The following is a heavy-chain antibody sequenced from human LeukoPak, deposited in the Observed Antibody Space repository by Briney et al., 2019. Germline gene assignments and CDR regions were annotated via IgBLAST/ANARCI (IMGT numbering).Heavy chain of an antibody. Sequence: SETLSLTCSVSGGSISTYNWSWIRQPPGXXLXWIXYIYYSGSTNYNPXLKSRVTISVDTSKNQFSLELSSVPAADTAVYYCARAYYYGSGYDAFDIWGQGTMVTVSS. J-gene: IGHJ3*02. V-gene: IGHV4-59*01. D-gene: IGHD3-10*01. CDR1: GGSISTYN. CDR2: IYYSGST. CDR3: ARAYYYGSGYDAFDI.